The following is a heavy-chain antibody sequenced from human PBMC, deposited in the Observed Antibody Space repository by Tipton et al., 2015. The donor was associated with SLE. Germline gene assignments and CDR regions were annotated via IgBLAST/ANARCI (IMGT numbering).Heavy chain of an antibody. V-gene: IGHV4-59*04. CDR1: GASVSSFC. D-gene: IGHD6-13*01. J-gene: IGHJ2*01. CDR3: TRAEFSSNWYMYWHFDL. CDR2: IDHSGVT. Sequence: TLSLTCTVSGASVSSFCWNWIRQSPGKGLEWIGDIDHSGVTHYNPSLKSRVTISRDTSGNQFSLNLSSVTASDTAVYFCTRAEFSSNWYMYWHFDLWGRGTLVTVSS.